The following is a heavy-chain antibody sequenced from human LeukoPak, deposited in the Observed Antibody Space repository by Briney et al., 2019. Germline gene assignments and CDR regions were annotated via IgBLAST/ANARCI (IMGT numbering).Heavy chain of an antibody. D-gene: IGHD3-22*01. Sequence: GGSLRLSCAVSGITLSNYGMSWVRQAPGKGLEWVAGISDSAGGTNYADSVKGRFTIFRDNPKNTLYLQMNSLRVEDTAVHFCAKRGVVIRVILVGFHKEAYYFDSWGQGALVTVSS. J-gene: IGHJ4*02. CDR2: ISDSAGGT. CDR3: AKRGVVIRVILVGFHKEAYYFDS. V-gene: IGHV3-23*01. CDR1: GITLSNYG.